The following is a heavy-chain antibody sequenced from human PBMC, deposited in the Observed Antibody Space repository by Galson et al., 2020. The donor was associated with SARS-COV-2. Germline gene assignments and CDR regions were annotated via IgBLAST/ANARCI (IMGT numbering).Heavy chain of an antibody. CDR3: ARSYVPGPNGFDI. CDR2: IDWDDDK. CDR1: GFLLSTSGMC. V-gene: IGHV2-70*13. Sequence: SGPTLVKPTQTLTLTCTFSGFLLSTSGMCVSWIRQPPGKALEWLALIDWDDDKYYSASLKTRLTISKDTSKSQVVLTMTNVDPEDTATYYCARSYVPGPNGFDIWGQGTEVIVSS. D-gene: IGHD2-8*01. J-gene: IGHJ3*02.